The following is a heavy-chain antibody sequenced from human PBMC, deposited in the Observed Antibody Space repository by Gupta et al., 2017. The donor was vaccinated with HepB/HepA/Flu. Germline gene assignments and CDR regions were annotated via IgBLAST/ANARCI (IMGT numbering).Heavy chain of an antibody. CDR1: GNTLSGLS. V-gene: IGHV1-24*01. J-gene: IGHJ5*02. CDR3: TTSTIVDWFDP. D-gene: IGHD1-26*01. CDR2: LDPEDGKR. Sequence: QVQLVQSGAEVKKPGASVKVSCKVSGNTLSGLSIHWVRQPPGKGLEWMGGLDPEDGKRRCAQKFQGRVTLTEDTSTDTAYMELTSLRSGDTAIYYCTTSTIVDWFDPWGQGTLVIVSS.